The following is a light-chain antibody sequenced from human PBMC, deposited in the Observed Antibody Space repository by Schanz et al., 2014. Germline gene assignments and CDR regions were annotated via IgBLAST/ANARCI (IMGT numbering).Light chain of an antibody. CDR1: GSDVGTFNL. J-gene: IGLJ3*02. Sequence: QSALTQPASISGSPGQSITISCTGIGSDVGTFNLVSWYQQHPGNAPRLMIYDGSKRPSGVSNRFSGSKSGNTASLTISGLQAEDEGDYFCCSYAGDRTRVFGGGTKLTVL. CDR3: CSYAGDRTRV. V-gene: IGLV2-23*01. CDR2: DGS.